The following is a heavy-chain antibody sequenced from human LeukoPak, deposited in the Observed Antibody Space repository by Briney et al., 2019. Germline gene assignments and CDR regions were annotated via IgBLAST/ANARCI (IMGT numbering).Heavy chain of an antibody. CDR3: ASSGSGSYENWFDP. J-gene: IGHJ5*02. CDR1: GYTFTSYY. CDR2: INPSGGST. V-gene: IGHV1-46*01. D-gene: IGHD1-26*01. Sequence: RASVKVSCEASGYTFTSYYMHWVRQAPGQGLEWMGIINPSGGSTSYAQKFQGRVTMSRDTSTSTVYMELSSLRSENTAVYYCASSGSGSYENWFDPWAREPWSPSPQ.